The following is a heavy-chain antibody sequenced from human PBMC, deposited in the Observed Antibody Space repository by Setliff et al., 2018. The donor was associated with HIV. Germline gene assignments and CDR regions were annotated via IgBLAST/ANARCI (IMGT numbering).Heavy chain of an antibody. J-gene: IGHJ3*01. V-gene: IGHV4-61*01. D-gene: IGHD4-17*01. CDR1: GGSISFGCYC. CDR2: TYTSGST. CDR3: ARVQMAYAAFDV. Sequence: SETLSLTCTVSGGSISFGCYCWSWIRQSPGKGLEWIGYTYTSGSTNYNHNPSLKSRVTLSVDTSKHQFSLKLSSVTAADTAVYYCARVQMAYAAFDVWGQGTMVTVSS.